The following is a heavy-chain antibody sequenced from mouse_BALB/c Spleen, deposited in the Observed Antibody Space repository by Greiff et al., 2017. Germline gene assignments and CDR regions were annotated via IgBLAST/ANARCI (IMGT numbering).Heavy chain of an antibody. J-gene: IGHJ3*01. V-gene: IGHV1S135*01. D-gene: IGHD1-1*01. Sequence: VQLQQSGPELVKPGASVKVSCTASGYAFTSYNMSWVKQSHGKRLEWIGYIDPYNGGTSYNQKFKGKATLTVDKSSSTAYMHLNSLTSEDSAVYDCARGGDYYGRSQFAYWGQGTLVTVAA. CDR3: ARGGDYYGRSQFAY. CDR1: GYAFTSYN. CDR2: IDPYNGGT.